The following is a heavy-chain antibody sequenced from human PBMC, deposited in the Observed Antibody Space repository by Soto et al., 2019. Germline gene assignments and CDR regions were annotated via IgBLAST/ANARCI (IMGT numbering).Heavy chain of an antibody. Sequence: SETLSLTCAVSSGSISSSNWWSWVRQPPGKGLEWIGEIYHSGSTNYNPSLKSRVTISVDKSKNQFSLKLSSVTAADTAVYYCARRDIVATRAFDIWGQGTMVTVSS. CDR3: ARRDIVATRAFDI. CDR2: IYHSGST. J-gene: IGHJ3*02. CDR1: SGSISSSNW. D-gene: IGHD2-15*01. V-gene: IGHV4-4*02.